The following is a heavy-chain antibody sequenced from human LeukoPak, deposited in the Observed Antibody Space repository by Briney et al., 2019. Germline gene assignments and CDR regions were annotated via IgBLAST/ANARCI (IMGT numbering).Heavy chain of an antibody. CDR3: ARARGYSYGYSDY. Sequence: WASVTVSCKASGYIFTNYDINWVRQAPGQGLEWMGWMNPNSGNTGFAQKFQGRVTMTRNTSKSTAYMELSSLTSEDTAVYYCARARGYSYGYSDYWGQGTLVTVSS. V-gene: IGHV1-8*01. D-gene: IGHD5-18*01. J-gene: IGHJ4*02. CDR2: MNPNSGNT. CDR1: GYIFTNYD.